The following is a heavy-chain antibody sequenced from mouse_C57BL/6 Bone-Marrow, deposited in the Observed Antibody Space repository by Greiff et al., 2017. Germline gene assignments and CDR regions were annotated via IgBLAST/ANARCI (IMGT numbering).Heavy chain of an antibody. CDR2: ICPGGGST. CDR1: GYTFTSYW. CDR3: ASSSAYYAPDY. D-gene: IGHD1-1*01. J-gene: IGHJ2*01. Sequence: VQLQQPGAELVKPGASVKLSCTASGYTFTSYWITWVRQSPGQSLEWIGDICPGGGSTNYNEKFKSKATMTVDTSSNTAYLQLSSLTSEDTAVYYWASSSAYYAPDYWGQGTTLTVSS. V-gene: IGHV1-55*01.